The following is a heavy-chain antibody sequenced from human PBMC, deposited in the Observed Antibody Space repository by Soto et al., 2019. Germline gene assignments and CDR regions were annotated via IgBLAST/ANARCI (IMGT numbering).Heavy chain of an antibody. CDR3: AREQNHCSSTSCYSSAFDI. CDR1: GFTFSSYG. V-gene: IGHV3-33*01. CDR2: IWYDGSNK. J-gene: IGHJ3*02. D-gene: IGHD2-2*02. Sequence: SLRLSCAASGFTFSSYGMHWVRQAPGKGLEWVAVIWYDGSNKYYADSVKGRFTISRDNSKNTLYLQMNSLRAEDTAVYYCAREQNHCSSTSCYSSAFDIWGQGTMVTVSS.